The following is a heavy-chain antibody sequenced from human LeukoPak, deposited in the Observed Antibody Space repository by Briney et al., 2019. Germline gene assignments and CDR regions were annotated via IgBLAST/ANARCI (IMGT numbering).Heavy chain of an antibody. J-gene: IGHJ4*02. CDR2: ISAYNGNT. Sequence: ASVKVSCKASGYTFTSYGISWVRQAAGQGLEWMGWISAYNGNTNYAQKLQGRVTMTTDTSTSTAYMELRSLRSDDTAVYYCATYDYGDYDGYWGQGTLVTVSS. D-gene: IGHD4-17*01. V-gene: IGHV1-18*01. CDR1: GYTFTSYG. CDR3: ATYDYGDYDGY.